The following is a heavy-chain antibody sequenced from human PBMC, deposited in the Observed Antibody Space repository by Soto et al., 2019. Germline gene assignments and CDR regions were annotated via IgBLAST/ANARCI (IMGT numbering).Heavy chain of an antibody. D-gene: IGHD7-27*01. CDR1: GYTFTSYY. CDR3: ASDENWGFDY. CDR2: INPSGGST. V-gene: IGHV1-46*01. Sequence: QVQLVQSGAEVKKPGASVKVSCKASGYTFTSYYMHWVRQAPGQGLEWMGIINPSGGSTSYAQKFQXXVXIXXETSTRTVFRELSSLGSEDTAGYYCASDENWGFDYWGQGTLVTVSS. J-gene: IGHJ4*02.